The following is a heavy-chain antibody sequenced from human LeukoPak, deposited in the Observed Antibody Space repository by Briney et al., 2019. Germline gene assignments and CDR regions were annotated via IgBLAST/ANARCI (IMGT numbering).Heavy chain of an antibody. D-gene: IGHD2-21*02. J-gene: IGHJ3*02. CDR3: ARVSFSVTAIGAFDI. CDR2: ISYDGSNK. Sequence: QPGRSLRLSCAASGFTFSSYAMHWVRQAPGKGLEWVAVISYDGSNKYYADSVKGRFTISRDNSKNTLYLQMNSLRAEDTAVYYCARVSFSVTAIGAFDIWGQGTMVTVSS. CDR1: GFTFSSYA. V-gene: IGHV3-30*04.